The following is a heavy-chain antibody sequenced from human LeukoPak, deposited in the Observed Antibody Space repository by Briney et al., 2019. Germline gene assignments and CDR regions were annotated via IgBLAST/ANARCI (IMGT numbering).Heavy chain of an antibody. J-gene: IGHJ6*02. CDR3: ARAAPDFWSGYYYYYGMDV. V-gene: IGHV4-34*01. Sequence: PSETLSLTCAVYGGSFSGYYWSWIRQPPGKGLEWIGEINHSGSTNYNPSLKSRVTISVDTSKSQFSLKLSSVTAADTAVYYCARAAPDFWSGYYYYYGMDVWGQGTTVTVSS. D-gene: IGHD3-3*01. CDR2: INHSGST. CDR1: GGSFSGYY.